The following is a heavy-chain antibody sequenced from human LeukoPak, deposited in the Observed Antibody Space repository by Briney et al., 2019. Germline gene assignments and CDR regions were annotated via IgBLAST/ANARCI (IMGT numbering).Heavy chain of an antibody. CDR3: ARVHSGWYGDYYYGMDV. V-gene: IGHV3-30*04. J-gene: IGHJ6*02. D-gene: IGHD6-19*01. CDR1: GFTFSSYA. Sequence: GGSLRLSCAASGFTFSSYAMHWVRQAPGKGLEWVAVISYDGSNKYYADSVKGRFTISRDNSKNTLYLQMNSLRAEDTAVYYCARVHSGWYGDYYYGMDVWGQGTTVTVSS. CDR2: ISYDGSNK.